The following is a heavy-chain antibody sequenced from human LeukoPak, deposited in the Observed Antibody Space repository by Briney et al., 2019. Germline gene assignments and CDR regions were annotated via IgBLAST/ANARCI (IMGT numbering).Heavy chain of an antibody. CDR3: ARDKSRISLDPFLDY. CDR1: GGSISSGGYY. J-gene: IGHJ4*02. V-gene: IGHV4-31*03. Sequence: SETLSLTCTVSGGSISSGGYYWSWIRQHPGKGLEWIGYIYYSGSTYYNPSLKSRVTISVDTSKNQFSLKLSSVTAADTAVYYCARDKSRISLDPFLDYWGQGTLVTVSS. D-gene: IGHD1-1*01. CDR2: IYYSGST.